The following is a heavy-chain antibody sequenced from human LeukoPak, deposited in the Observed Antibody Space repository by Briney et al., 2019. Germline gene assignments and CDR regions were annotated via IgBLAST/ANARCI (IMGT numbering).Heavy chain of an antibody. J-gene: IGHJ3*02. D-gene: IGHD6-13*01. V-gene: IGHV1-8*03. Sequence: ASVKVSCKASGYTFTSYDINWVRQSTGQGLEWMGWMNPNSGNTGYAQKFQGRVTITRNTSISTAYMELSSLRSEDTAVYYCARGRASYSSSWYGTDDPFDIWGQGTMVTVSS. CDR1: GYTFTSYD. CDR2: MNPNSGNT. CDR3: ARGRASYSSSWYGTDDPFDI.